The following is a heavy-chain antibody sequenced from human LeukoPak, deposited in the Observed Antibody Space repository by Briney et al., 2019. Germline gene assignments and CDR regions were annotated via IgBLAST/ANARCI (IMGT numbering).Heavy chain of an antibody. CDR3: AKLRMGYSSSEIDY. V-gene: IGHV3-23*01. D-gene: IGHD6-13*01. CDR1: GFTFSSYA. CDR2: ISGSGGST. J-gene: IGHJ4*02. Sequence: GGSLRLSWAASGFTFSSYAMSWVRQAPAKGLEWVSAISGSGGSTYYADSVKGRFTISRDNSKNTLYLQMNSLRAEDTAVYYCAKLRMGYSSSEIDYWGQGTLVTVSS.